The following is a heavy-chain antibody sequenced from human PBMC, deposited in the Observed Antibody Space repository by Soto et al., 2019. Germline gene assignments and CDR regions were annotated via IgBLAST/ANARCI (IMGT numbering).Heavy chain of an antibody. J-gene: IGHJ3*02. D-gene: IGHD2-15*01. V-gene: IGHV1-18*01. CDR1: GYAFTSFG. CDR2: TVANNGYT. CDR3: ARCSGGTCYASYAFDI. Sequence: QVQLVQSGIEVKNPGASVKVSCKASGYAFTSFGISWVRQAPGQGLEWMGWTVANNGYTKYAQNLQGRVTLITDTSTGTAYMELGGLMYDDTAVYYWARCSGGTCYASYAFDIWGQGTMVTVSS.